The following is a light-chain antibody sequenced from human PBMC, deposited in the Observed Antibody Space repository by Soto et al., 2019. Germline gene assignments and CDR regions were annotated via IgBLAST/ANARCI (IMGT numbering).Light chain of an antibody. Sequence: DIVLTQSPDSVAVSLGERATINCKSSQSVLFSINQKNYLAWYHQKPGQPPKLLIYWASIRDTGVPTRFSGSGSGTNFTLTVSSLQAEDAAVYYCQQYYTTPTTFGLGTKVEVK. J-gene: IGKJ1*01. V-gene: IGKV4-1*01. CDR3: QQYYTTPTT. CDR1: QSVLFSINQKNY. CDR2: WAS.